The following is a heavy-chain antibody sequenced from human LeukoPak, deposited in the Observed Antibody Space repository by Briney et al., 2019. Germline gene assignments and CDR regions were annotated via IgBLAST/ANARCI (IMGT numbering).Heavy chain of an antibody. J-gene: IGHJ2*01. Sequence: GGSLRLSCAASGFTFSTYAMSWVRQAPGTGLEWVSAISGSGGSTHYADSVKGRFTISRDNSKNTLYLQMSSLRAEDTAVYYCAKDAMATIYYWYFDLWGRGTLVTVSS. CDR2: ISGSGGST. V-gene: IGHV3-23*01. CDR1: GFTFSTYA. CDR3: AKDAMATIYYWYFDL. D-gene: IGHD5-24*01.